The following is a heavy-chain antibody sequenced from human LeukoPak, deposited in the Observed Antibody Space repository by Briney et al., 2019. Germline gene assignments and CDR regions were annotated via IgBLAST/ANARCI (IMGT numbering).Heavy chain of an antibody. J-gene: IGHJ4*02. D-gene: IGHD5-24*01. CDR1: GGSISSGGYY. Sequence: PSETLSLTCTVSGGSISSGGYYWSWIRQHPGKGLEWIGYIYYSGSTNYNPSLKSRVTISVDTSKNQFSLKLSSVTAADTAVYYCAREGMATTHYFDYWGQGTLVTVSS. V-gene: IGHV4-61*08. CDR3: AREGMATTHYFDY. CDR2: IYYSGST.